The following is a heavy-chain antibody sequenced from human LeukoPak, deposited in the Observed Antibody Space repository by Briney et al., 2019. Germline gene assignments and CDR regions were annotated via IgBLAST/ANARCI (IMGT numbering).Heavy chain of an antibody. V-gene: IGHV3-15*01. CDR2: IKRKTDGGTT. Sequence: GGSLRLSCAASGFTLSDHYVDWVRQAPGNGLGWVGRIKRKTDGGTTDYAAPVKGRFTMSRDDSKNTMYLQTNSLKTEDTAVYYCTTGANWDDYWGQGTLVTVSS. CDR1: GFTLSDHY. D-gene: IGHD7-27*01. J-gene: IGHJ4*02. CDR3: TTGANWDDY.